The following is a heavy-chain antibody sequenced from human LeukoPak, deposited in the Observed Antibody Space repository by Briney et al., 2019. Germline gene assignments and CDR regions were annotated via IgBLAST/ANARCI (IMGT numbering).Heavy chain of an antibody. CDR3: ARGRGGRFWSGYYCY. CDR1: GYTFTSYD. J-gene: IGHJ4*02. Sequence: ASVKVSCKASGYTFTSYDINWVRQATGQGLEWMGWMNPNSGNTGYAQEFQGRVTMTRNTSISTAYMELSSLRSEDTAVYCCARGRGGRFWSGYYCYWGQGTLVTVSS. V-gene: IGHV1-8*01. CDR2: MNPNSGNT. D-gene: IGHD3-3*01.